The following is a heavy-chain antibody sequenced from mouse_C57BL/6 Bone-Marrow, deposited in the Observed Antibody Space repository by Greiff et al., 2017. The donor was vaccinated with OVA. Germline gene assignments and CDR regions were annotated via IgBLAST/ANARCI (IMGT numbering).Heavy chain of an antibody. J-gene: IGHJ3*01. V-gene: IGHV1-55*01. CDR1: GYTFTSYW. CDR3: AREGPIYYVNYFTSWFAY. D-gene: IGHD2-1*01. CDR2: IYPGSGST. Sequence: VQLQQPGAELVKPGASVKMSCKASGYTFTSYWITWVKQRPGQGLEWIGDIYPGSGSTNYNEKFKSKATLTVDTSSSTAYMQLSRLTSEDSAVYYCAREGPIYYVNYFTSWFAYWGQGTLVTVSA.